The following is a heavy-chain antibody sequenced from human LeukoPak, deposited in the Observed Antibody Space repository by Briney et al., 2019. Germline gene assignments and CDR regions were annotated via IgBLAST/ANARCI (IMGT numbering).Heavy chain of an antibody. CDR2: IYSDGNT. CDR1: EFTVSSNC. Sequence: GGSLRLSCAASEFTVSSNCLSWVRQAPWMGLEWVSTIYSDGNTYYPDSVKGRFTISRDGSKNTLYLQLNSLRTEDTAIYYCVREREGSNSEHWGQGTLVTVSS. D-gene: IGHD1-26*01. V-gene: IGHV3-53*01. CDR3: VREREGSNSEH. J-gene: IGHJ1*01.